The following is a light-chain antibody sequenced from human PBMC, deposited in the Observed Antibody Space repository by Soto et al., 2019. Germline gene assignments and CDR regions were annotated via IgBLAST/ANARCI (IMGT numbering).Light chain of an antibody. J-gene: IGKJ1*01. CDR1: QSVTTY. CDR3: QQYEDSPVT. CDR2: DAS. V-gene: IGKV3-20*01. Sequence: EIVMTQSPRTLSLSPGERATLSCRASQSVTTYLAWYQQKPGQAPRLLISDASDRATGIPDRFSGSGSGTDFTLTISRLAPEDFAVYYCQQYEDSPVTFGQGTKVDIK.